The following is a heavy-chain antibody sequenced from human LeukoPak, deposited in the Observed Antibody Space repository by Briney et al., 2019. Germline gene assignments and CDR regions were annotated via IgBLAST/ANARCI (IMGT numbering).Heavy chain of an antibody. CDR3: AKDDYYDSSGYLGVFDY. Sequence: GGSLRLSCAASGFSFSSYAMTWVRQAPGKGLECVSAISGSAGRTFYAESVKGRFTISRDNSKNTLYLQMNSLRAEDTAVYYCAKDDYYDSSGYLGVFDYWGQGTLVTVSS. V-gene: IGHV3-23*01. J-gene: IGHJ4*02. CDR2: ISGSAGRT. CDR1: GFSFSSYA. D-gene: IGHD3-22*01.